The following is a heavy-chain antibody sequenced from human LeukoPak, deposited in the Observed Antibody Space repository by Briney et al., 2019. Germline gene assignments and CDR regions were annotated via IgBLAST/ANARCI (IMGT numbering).Heavy chain of an antibody. CDR1: GFTFSSYG. CDR3: AKCDSSGYPRYFDY. V-gene: IGHV3-23*01. J-gene: IGHJ4*02. D-gene: IGHD3-22*01. CDR2: ISGSGGST. Sequence: GGSLRLSCAASGFTFSSYGMSWVRPAPGKGLEWVSPISGSGGSTYYADSVKGRFTISRDNSQNTLYLQMNSLRAEDTAVYYCAKCDSSGYPRYFDYWGQGTLVTVSS.